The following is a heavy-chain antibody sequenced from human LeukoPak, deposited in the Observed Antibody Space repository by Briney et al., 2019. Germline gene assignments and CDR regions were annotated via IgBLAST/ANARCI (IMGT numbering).Heavy chain of an antibody. J-gene: IGHJ4*02. Sequence: GESLKISCQVSGPTVTNFWITWVRQMPGKGLEWMGIIFPGDSETRYSPSLQGQVTISVDKDSRTAFLQWTSLRASDTAMYYCATQKYGDYYFDYWGRGTLVTVSS. D-gene: IGHD2-21*02. CDR2: IFPGDSET. CDR3: ATQKYGDYYFDY. CDR1: GPTVTNFW. V-gene: IGHV5-51*01.